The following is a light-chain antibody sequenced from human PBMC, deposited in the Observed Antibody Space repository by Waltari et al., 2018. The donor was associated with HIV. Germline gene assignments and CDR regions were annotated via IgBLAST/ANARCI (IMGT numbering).Light chain of an antibody. V-gene: IGLV2-11*01. CDR3: CSYAGSNTFYV. CDR2: DVN. Sequence: QSALTQPRPVSGSPRQTVTIPCRGTSRALGGYNYDTCYQQHPAEAPRLIIYDVNKRPSGVPDRFSGSTSGNTASLTIAGLQAEDEADYYCCSYAGSNTFYVFGAGTEVTVL. CDR1: SRALGGYNY. J-gene: IGLJ1*01.